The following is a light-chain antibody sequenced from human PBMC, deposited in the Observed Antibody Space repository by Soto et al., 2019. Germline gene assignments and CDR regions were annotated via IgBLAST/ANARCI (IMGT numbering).Light chain of an antibody. Sequence: EIVLTQSPGTLSLSPGDRATLSYRASQNVGSNYLAWYQQKPGQAPRLLIYAASSRAPGIPARFSGSGSGTDFTLTISRLDPEDFAVYHCQQYGGSPWTFGQGTKVEIK. V-gene: IGKV3-20*01. J-gene: IGKJ1*01. CDR1: QNVGSNY. CDR3: QQYGGSPWT. CDR2: AAS.